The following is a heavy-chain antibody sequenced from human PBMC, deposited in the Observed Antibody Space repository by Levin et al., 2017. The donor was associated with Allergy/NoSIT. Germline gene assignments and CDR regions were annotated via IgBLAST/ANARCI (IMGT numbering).Heavy chain of an antibody. J-gene: IGHJ6*02. Sequence: AASVKVSCKASGGTFSSYAISWVRQAPGQGLEWMGGIIPIFGTANYAQKFQGRVTITADESTSTAYMELSSLRSEDTAVYYCARDRYSGSWYPLPYYYYYYGMDVWGQGTTVTVSS. D-gene: IGHD6-13*01. CDR2: IIPIFGTA. CDR3: ARDRYSGSWYPLPYYYYYYGMDV. V-gene: IGHV1-69*13. CDR1: GGTFSSYA.